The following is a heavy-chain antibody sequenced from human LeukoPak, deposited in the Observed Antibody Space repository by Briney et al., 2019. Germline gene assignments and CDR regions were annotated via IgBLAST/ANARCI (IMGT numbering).Heavy chain of an antibody. CDR2: IYYSGNT. V-gene: IGHV4-39*07. Sequence: SETLSLTCTVSGGSISSSTYYWGWIRQPPGKGLEWIGSIYYSGNTYYNPSLKSRVTISVDTSKNQFSLKLRSVTAADTAVYYCARARGDSSGYYYVGYYYMDVWGKGTTVTVSS. J-gene: IGHJ6*03. CDR3: ARARGDSSGYYYVGYYYMDV. CDR1: GGSISSSTYY. D-gene: IGHD3-22*01.